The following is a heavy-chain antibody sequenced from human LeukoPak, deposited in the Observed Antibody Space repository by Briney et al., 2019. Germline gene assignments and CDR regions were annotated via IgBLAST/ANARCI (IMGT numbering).Heavy chain of an antibody. CDR3: ARLDIVVVPAAPNLYYMDV. V-gene: IGHV4-59*12. CDR1: GGSISSYY. Sequence: PSETLSLTCTVSGGSISSYYWSWIRQPPGKGLEWIGYIYYSGSTYYNPSLKSRVTISVDKSKNQFSLKLSSVTAADTAVYYCARLDIVVVPAAPNLYYMDVWGKGTTVTVSS. J-gene: IGHJ6*03. D-gene: IGHD2-2*01. CDR2: IYYSGST.